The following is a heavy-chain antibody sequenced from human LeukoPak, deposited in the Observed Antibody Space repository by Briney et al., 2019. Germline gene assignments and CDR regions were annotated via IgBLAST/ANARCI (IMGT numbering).Heavy chain of an antibody. CDR3: AKGQSRVRESDPFDY. CDR1: GFTFSSCA. Sequence: GRSLRLSCAASGFTFSSCAMTWVRQAPGKGLELVSSISGSGATTYYADSEKGRFTISRDNSNNTVYLQMKSLRAEDTAVSYCAKGQSRVRESDPFDYWGQGMQVGVSS. J-gene: IGHJ4*02. CDR2: ISGSGATT. D-gene: IGHD3-3*01. V-gene: IGHV3-23*01.